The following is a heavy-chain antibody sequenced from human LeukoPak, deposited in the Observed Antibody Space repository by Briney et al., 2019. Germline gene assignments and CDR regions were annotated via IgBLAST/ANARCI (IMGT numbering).Heavy chain of an antibody. D-gene: IGHD3-10*01. Sequence: GGSLRLSCAASGFTFDDYAMHWVRQAPGKGLEWVSGISWNSGSIGYADSVKGRFTISRDNAKNSLYLQVNSLRAEDTALYYCAKDIYYYGSGSYSAFDIWGQGTMVTVSS. CDR1: GFTFDDYA. V-gene: IGHV3-9*01. CDR2: ISWNSGSI. J-gene: IGHJ3*02. CDR3: AKDIYYYGSGSYSAFDI.